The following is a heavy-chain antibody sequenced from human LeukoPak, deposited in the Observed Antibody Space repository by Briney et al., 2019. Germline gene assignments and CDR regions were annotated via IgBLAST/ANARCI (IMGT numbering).Heavy chain of an antibody. CDR2: IYYSGST. CDR1: GGSISSYY. V-gene: IGHV4-59*01. CDR3: AHYGGNSNWYFDL. Sequence: SETLSLTCTVSGGSISSYYWSWIRQPPGKGLEWIGYIYYSGSTNYNPSLKSRVTISVDTSKNQFSLKLSSVTAADTAVYYCAHYGGNSNWYFDLWGRGTRVTVSS. D-gene: IGHD4-23*01. J-gene: IGHJ2*01.